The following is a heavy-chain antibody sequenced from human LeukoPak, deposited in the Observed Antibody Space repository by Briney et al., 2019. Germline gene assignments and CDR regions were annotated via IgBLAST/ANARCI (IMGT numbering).Heavy chain of an antibody. V-gene: IGHV3-30*18. J-gene: IGHJ6*03. CDR2: ISYDGSNK. CDR1: GFTFSSYG. Sequence: PGGSLRLSCAASGFTFSSYGMHWVRQAPGKGLEWVAVISYDGSNKYYADSVKGRFTISRDNSKNTLYLQMNSLRAEDTAVYYCAKEGSTRGGLVHPYYYYYMDVWGKGTTVTVSS. CDR3: AKEGSTRGGLVHPYYYYYMDV. D-gene: IGHD2-2*01.